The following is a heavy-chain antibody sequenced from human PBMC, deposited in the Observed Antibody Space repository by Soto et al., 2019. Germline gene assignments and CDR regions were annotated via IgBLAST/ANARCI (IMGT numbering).Heavy chain of an antibody. CDR1: GFSLRTTW. Sequence: SLRLSCATSGFSLRTTWMHWVRQAPGKGLALVARITRGDTNTDYVDSVKGRFTISRDSAKNTLYLQMNSLTANETAVYYCAREYYYSNDHWRRGSLVTVSS. D-gene: IGHD3-10*01. J-gene: IGHJ4*02. CDR2: ITRGDTNT. V-gene: IGHV3-74*01. CDR3: AREYYYSNDH.